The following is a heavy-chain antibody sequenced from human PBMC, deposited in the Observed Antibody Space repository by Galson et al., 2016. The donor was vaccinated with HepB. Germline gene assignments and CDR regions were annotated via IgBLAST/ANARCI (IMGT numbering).Heavy chain of an antibody. D-gene: IGHD2-15*01. V-gene: IGHV3-7*03. CDR3: ARDGFVASRVFDS. J-gene: IGHJ4*02. Sequence: LRLSCAVSGFRISNNWMTWVRQSPDEGLEWVANIKPDGSEKYYVDSVKGRFTISRDSAKNSLYLQLNSLRAEDTAVYYCARDGFVASRVFDSWGQGTLVIVSS. CDR2: IKPDGSEK. CDR1: GFRISNNW.